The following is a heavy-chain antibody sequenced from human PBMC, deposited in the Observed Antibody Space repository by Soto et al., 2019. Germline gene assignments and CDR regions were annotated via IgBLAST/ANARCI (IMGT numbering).Heavy chain of an antibody. J-gene: IGHJ3*02. CDR1: GGSISSNFYY. CDR2: IYYRGST. CDR3: VRHNDDAYTFNAIDI. Sequence: PSETLSLTCTVSGGSISSNFYYWGWIRQPPGKGLQWIGNIYYRGSTNYNPSLKSPVTISVDTSKNQFSLKLSSVTAADTAVYYCVRHNDDAYTFNAIDIWGQGKMVTVS. D-gene: IGHD2-2*01. V-gene: IGHV4-39*01.